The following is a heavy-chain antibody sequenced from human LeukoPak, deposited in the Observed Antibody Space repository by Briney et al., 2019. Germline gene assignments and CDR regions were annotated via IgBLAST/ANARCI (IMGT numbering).Heavy chain of an antibody. CDR1: GFTFSSYG. D-gene: IGHD3-16*02. Sequence: GGSLRLSCAASGFTFSSYGMHWVRQAPGKGLEWVAFIRYDGSNKYYADSVKGRFTISRDNAKNSLYLQMNSLRAEDTAVYYCARVYVWGSYRYTFDYWGQGTLVTVSS. V-gene: IGHV3-30*02. CDR3: ARVYVWGSYRYTFDY. J-gene: IGHJ4*02. CDR2: IRYDGSNK.